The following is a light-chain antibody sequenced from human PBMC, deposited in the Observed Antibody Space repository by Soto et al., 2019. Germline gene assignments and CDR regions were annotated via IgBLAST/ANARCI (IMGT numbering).Light chain of an antibody. CDR3: SSYTTSGTV. Sequence: QAVVTQPASVSGSPGQSITISCTGTSSDVGGYKYVSWYQQHPGKVPKLMLYEVSNRPSGVSNRFSGSKSGNTASLTISGLHPEDEADYYCSSYTTSGTVFGGGTQLTVL. J-gene: IGLJ7*01. CDR1: SSDVGGYKY. V-gene: IGLV2-14*01. CDR2: EVS.